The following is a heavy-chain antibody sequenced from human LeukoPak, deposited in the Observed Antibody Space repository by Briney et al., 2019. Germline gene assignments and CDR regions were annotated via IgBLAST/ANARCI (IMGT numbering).Heavy chain of an antibody. J-gene: IGHJ6*02. Sequence: GASVKVSCKASGYTFSSYGNSWVRQAPGQGLEWMGWINAYNGNTNYAPNFQGRVTMTTDTSTDTGHMELRSLRSDDTAVCYCARPSLYYDTSSYYGPYYGMDVWGQGTTVTVSS. CDR1: GYTFSSYG. D-gene: IGHD3-22*01. CDR2: INAYNGNT. V-gene: IGHV1-18*01. CDR3: ARPSLYYDTSSYYGPYYGMDV.